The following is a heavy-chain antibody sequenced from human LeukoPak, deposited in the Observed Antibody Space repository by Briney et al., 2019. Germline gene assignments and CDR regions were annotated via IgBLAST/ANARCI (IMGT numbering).Heavy chain of an antibody. CDR3: AKTTSSGWN. CDR1: GFTFSSYA. D-gene: IGHD6-19*01. Sequence: GGSLRLSCAASGFTFSSYAMSWVRQAPGKGLEWVSSISSGRRYMYYADSVKGRFTISRDNAKNSLYLQMNSLRAEDTAVYYCAKTTSSGWNWGQGTLVTVSS. V-gene: IGHV3-21*01. CDR2: ISSGRRYM. J-gene: IGHJ4*02.